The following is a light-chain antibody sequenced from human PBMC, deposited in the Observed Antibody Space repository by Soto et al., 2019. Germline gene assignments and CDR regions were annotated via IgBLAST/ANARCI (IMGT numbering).Light chain of an antibody. CDR3: QKYNSAPLT. CDR2: AAS. Sequence: DIQMTQSPSTLSAFVGDRVTITCRASQSISISLAWYQQKAGKAPKLLIYAASSLQSGVPSRFSGSGSGTEFTLTISSLQPDDFAAYYCQKYNSAPLTFGGGTKVDIK. V-gene: IGKV1-5*01. CDR1: QSISIS. J-gene: IGKJ4*01.